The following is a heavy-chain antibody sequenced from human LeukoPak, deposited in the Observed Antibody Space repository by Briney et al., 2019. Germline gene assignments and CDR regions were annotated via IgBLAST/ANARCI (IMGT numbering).Heavy chain of an antibody. CDR2: IYYSGST. CDR1: GGSISSGGYY. J-gene: IGHJ4*02. D-gene: IGHD6-19*01. V-gene: IGHV4-31*03. Sequence: PSETLSLTCIVSGGSISSGGYYWSWIRQHPGKGLEWIGYIYYSGSTYYNPSLKSRVTISVDTSKNQFSLKLSSVTAADTAVYYCARGRLAVAGPFDYWGQGTLVTVSS. CDR3: ARGRLAVAGPFDY.